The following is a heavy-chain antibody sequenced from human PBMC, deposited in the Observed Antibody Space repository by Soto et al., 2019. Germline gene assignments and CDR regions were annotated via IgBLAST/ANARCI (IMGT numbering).Heavy chain of an antibody. CDR2: IFSNDEK. CDR3: ARIFGKSTEDY. D-gene: IGHD3-16*01. Sequence: DLEWLAHIFSNDEKSYSTSLKSRLTISKDTSKSQVVLTMTNMDPVDTATYYCARIFGKSTEDYWGQGTLVTVSS. V-gene: IGHV2-26*01. J-gene: IGHJ4*02.